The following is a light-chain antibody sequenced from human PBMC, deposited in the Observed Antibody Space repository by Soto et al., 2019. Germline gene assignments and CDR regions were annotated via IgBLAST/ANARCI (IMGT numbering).Light chain of an antibody. Sequence: EIVLTQSPGTLSLSPGERATLSCRASQSVISTYFAWYQHKPGQAPRLLIYATSTMATGVPDRFSGSGSETDFTLTISRLEPEDFALYYCQQYGSSHETFGQGTKLEI. CDR2: ATS. CDR1: QSVISTY. CDR3: QQYGSSHET. J-gene: IGKJ2*01. V-gene: IGKV3-20*01.